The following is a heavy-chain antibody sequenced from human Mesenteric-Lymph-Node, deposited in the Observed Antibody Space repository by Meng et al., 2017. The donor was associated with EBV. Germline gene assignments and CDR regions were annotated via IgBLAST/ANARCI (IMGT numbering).Heavy chain of an antibody. V-gene: IGHV4-34*01. CDR3: ARLVNVH. Sequence: VEVQRRGSRMLQPSQTLSLTCAVYGKSLRGYFSSWIRQPPGKGLEWTGEINHSGTTNYNPSLESRVTISVDTSKNQLSLKLTSLTAADMAVYYCARLVNVHWGQGTLVTVSS. CDR2: INHSGTT. D-gene: IGHD2-2*01. CDR1: GKSLRGYF. J-gene: IGHJ4*02.